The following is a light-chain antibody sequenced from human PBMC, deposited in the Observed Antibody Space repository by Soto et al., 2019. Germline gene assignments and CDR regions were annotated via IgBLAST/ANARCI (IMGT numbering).Light chain of an antibody. J-gene: IGLJ1*01. CDR2: DVS. CDR3: SSYSTSGALYV. CDR1: SSDIGVYNL. V-gene: IGLV2-14*03. Sequence: QFALTQPASVSGSPGQSITISCTGTSSDIGVYNLVSWYRQNPGKVPKLIIYDVSNRPSGVSNRFSGSKSGNTASLTISGLQAEDEADYYCSSYSTSGALYVFGTGTQLTVL.